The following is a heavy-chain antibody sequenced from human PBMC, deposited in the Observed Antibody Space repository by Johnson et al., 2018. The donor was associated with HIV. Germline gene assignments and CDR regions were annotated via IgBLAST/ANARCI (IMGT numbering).Heavy chain of an antibody. J-gene: IGHJ3*02. D-gene: IGHD6-13*01. CDR3: ARGWGGQQPI. V-gene: IGHV3-7*03. Sequence: VQLVESGGGVERPGGSLRLSCAASGFTFHDYAMTWVRQGPGKGLEWVANIKQDGSEKYYEDSVKGRFTISRDNAKNALYLQMNSLRAEDTAIYYCARGWGGQQPIWGQGTMVTVSS. CDR1: GFTFHDYA. CDR2: IKQDGSEK.